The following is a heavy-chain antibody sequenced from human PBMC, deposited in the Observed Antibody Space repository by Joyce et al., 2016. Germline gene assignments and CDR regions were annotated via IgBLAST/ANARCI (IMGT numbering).Heavy chain of an antibody. V-gene: IGHV3-23*01. J-gene: IGHJ6*03. CDR2: ISGSGATT. D-gene: IGHD3-10*01. Sequence: EVQLLESGGGLVQPGGSLRLSCAASGFPFSIFAMTWVRRIPGRCLEWASSISGSGATTSYADSVKGRFIFSRDNSKNMLYLQMHSLRAEDAAVYYCAKRGLTSLSGYSYYYMDVWGKGTTVTVSS. CDR1: GFPFSIFA. CDR3: AKRGLTSLSGYSYYYMDV.